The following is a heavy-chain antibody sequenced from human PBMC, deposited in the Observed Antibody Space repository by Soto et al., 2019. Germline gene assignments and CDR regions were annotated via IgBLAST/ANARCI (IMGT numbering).Heavy chain of an antibody. CDR3: ARAADRDAFDI. J-gene: IGHJ3*02. CDR1: GFTFSRYA. D-gene: IGHD2-2*01. V-gene: IGHV3-30-3*01. CDR2: ISYDGSNK. Sequence: QVQRVESGGGVVQPGRSLRLSCAASGFTFSRYAMHWFRQAPGKGLEWVAVISYDGSNKYYADSVKGRFTISRDNSKNTLYLQMHSLRAEDTAVYYCARAADRDAFDIWGHGTMVTVSS.